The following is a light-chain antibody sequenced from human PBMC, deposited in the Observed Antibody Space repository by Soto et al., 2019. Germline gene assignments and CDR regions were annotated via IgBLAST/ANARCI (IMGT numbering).Light chain of an antibody. CDR1: SSDFGGYNY. J-gene: IGLJ1*01. Sequence: QSALTQPASVSGSPGQSITISCTGTSSDFGGYNYVSWYQQHPGKAPKLMIYDVSNRPSGVSNRFSGSKSGNTASLTISGLQAEDEADYYCSSYTSSSTRGVFGTGTKLTVL. V-gene: IGLV2-14*01. CDR2: DVS. CDR3: SSYTSSSTRGV.